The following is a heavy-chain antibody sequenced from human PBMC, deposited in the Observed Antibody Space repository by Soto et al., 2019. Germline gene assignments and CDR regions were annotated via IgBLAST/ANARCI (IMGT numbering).Heavy chain of an antibody. Sequence: QVQLQQSGPRLVKPSETLSLTCTVSSGPDRSHNWGWIRQPPGRGLEWIGYVYYTGDTAYNPSLRTWVSMSADTSTNDISLTLSSVTAADTSVYYCVRQGVDDLRGLVDVWGQGTTVSVSS. CDR2: VYYTGDT. V-gene: IGHV4-59*08. CDR1: SGPDRSHN. D-gene: IGHD3-10*01. CDR3: VRQGVDDLRGLVDV. J-gene: IGHJ6*02.